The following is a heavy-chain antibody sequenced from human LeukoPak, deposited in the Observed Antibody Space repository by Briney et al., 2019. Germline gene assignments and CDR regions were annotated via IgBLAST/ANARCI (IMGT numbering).Heavy chain of an antibody. CDR2: INHSGST. CDR3: ARGRTMVRGVIPRVSGGYFDY. Sequence: SETLSLTCAVYGGSFSGYYWSWLRQPPGKGLEGIGEINHSGSTNYNPSLNSRVTISVDTSKNQFSLKLSSVTAADTAVYYCARGRTMVRGVIPRVSGGYFDYWGQGTLVTVSS. V-gene: IGHV4-34*01. CDR1: GGSFSGYY. J-gene: IGHJ4*02. D-gene: IGHD3-10*01.